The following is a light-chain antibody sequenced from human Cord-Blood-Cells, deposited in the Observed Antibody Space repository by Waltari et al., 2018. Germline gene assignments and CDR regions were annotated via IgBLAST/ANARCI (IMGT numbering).Light chain of an antibody. CDR3: CSYAGSSTSWV. V-gene: IGLV2-23*01. CDR1: SSDVGSYNL. CDR2: EGS. Sequence: QSALTHPASVSGSPGQSITISCTGTSSDVGSYNLLSWYQQPPGKAPNPMNYEGSKRPSGVSNRFSGSKSGNTASLTISGLQAEDEADYYCCSYAGSSTSWVFGGGTKLTVL. J-gene: IGLJ3*02.